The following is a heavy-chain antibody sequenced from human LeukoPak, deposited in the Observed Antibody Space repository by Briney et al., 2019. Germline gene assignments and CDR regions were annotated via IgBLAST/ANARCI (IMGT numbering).Heavy chain of an antibody. CDR2: ISGSGYYT. CDR1: GSGFTFGNFG. CDR3: ARGGRGWYGPSADY. J-gene: IGHJ4*02. D-gene: IGHD6-19*01. V-gene: IGHV3-23*01. Sequence: GGSLRLSCEASGSGFTFGNFGMSWVRQAPGKGLEWLSGISGSGYYTYYADSVKGRFTISRDNSKNTIYIEMNSLRAEDTAVYYCARGGRGWYGPSADYWGQGTLVTVSS.